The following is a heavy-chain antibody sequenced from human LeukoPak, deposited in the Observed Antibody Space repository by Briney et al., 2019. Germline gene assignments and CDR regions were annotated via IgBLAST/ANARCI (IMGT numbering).Heavy chain of an antibody. CDR2: ISSSSSYI. D-gene: IGHD5-18*01. V-gene: IGHV3-21*01. CDR3: ARDRGYSYRLGWRRGAFDI. Sequence: GGSLRLSCAASGFTFSSYSMNWVRQAPGKGLEWVSSISSSSSYIYYADSVKGRFTISRDNAKNSLYLQMNSLRDEDTAVYYCARDRGYSYRLGWRRGAFDIWGQGTMVTVSS. CDR1: GFTFSSYS. J-gene: IGHJ3*02.